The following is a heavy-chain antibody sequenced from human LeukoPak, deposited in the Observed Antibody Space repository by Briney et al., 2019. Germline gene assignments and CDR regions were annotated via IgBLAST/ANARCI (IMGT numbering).Heavy chain of an antibody. V-gene: IGHV3-64*01. Sequence: PRGSLRLSCAASGFTFSSYPMHWVRQAPGKGLEYVSAISSNGGSTYYANSVKGRFTISRDNSKNTLYLQMGSLRVEDMAVYYCARLYGSGSYYALSNWGQGTLVTVSS. CDR2: ISSNGGST. CDR1: GFTFSSYP. D-gene: IGHD3-10*01. CDR3: ARLYGSGSYYALSN. J-gene: IGHJ4*02.